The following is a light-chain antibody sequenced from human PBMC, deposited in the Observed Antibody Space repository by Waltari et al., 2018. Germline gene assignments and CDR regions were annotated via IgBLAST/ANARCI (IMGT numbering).Light chain of an antibody. Sequence: QTVVTQEPSFSVSPGGTVTIPCGLCFGSLSNSSHPGWYQQTPGQAPRALIYTTNTRSSGVPGRCSGSILGNRAALTITGAQADDESNYYCVLYMGNGISIFGGGTKLTVL. V-gene: IGLV8-61*01. J-gene: IGLJ2*01. CDR1: FGSLSNSSH. CDR3: VLYMGNGISI. CDR2: TTN.